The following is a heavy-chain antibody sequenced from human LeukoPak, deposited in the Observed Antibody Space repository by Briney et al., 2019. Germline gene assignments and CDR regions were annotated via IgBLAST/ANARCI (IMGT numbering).Heavy chain of an antibody. Sequence: SVEVSCKASGGTFSSYAISWVRQAPGQGLEWMGGIIPIFGTANYAQKFQGRVTITTDESTSTAYMELSSLRSEDTAVYSYARGAYYYDSSGLAPFDYWGQGTLVTVSS. CDR1: GGTFSSYA. V-gene: IGHV1-69*05. J-gene: IGHJ4*02. D-gene: IGHD3-22*01. CDR3: ARGAYYYDSSGLAPFDY. CDR2: IIPIFGTA.